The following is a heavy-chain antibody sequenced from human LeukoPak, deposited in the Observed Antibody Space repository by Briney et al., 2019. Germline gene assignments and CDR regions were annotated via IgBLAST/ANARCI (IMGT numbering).Heavy chain of an antibody. CDR2: IYPGDSDA. V-gene: IGHV5-51*01. Sequence: NRGAPLNTSCEGAGYSFNSYWIGWGRQLRGKVLELLGIIYPGDSDARYSPSFQGQVTISADKFISTAYLQWSSLKASDTAMCYCARFGAGSGTGGLDAFDIWGQGTMVTVSS. CDR1: GYSFNSYW. CDR3: ARFGAGSGTGGLDAFDI. D-gene: IGHD6-19*01. J-gene: IGHJ3*02.